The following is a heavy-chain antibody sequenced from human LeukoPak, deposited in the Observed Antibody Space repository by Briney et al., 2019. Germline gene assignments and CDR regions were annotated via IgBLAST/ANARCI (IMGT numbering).Heavy chain of an antibody. CDR1: GYTFTSYD. J-gene: IGHJ6*03. V-gene: IGHV1-8*01. CDR2: MNPNSGNT. Sequence: ASVKVSCKASGYTFTSYDINRVRQATGQGLEWMGWMNPNSGNTGYAQKFQGRVTMTRNTSISTAYMELSSLRSEDTAVYYCARRSQLARYYYYYYMDVWGKGTTVTVSS. D-gene: IGHD6-6*01. CDR3: ARRSQLARYYYYYYMDV.